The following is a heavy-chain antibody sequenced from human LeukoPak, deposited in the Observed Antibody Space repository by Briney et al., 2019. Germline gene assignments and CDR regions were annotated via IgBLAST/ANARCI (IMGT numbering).Heavy chain of an antibody. CDR1: GFTFSSYG. CDR2: IRYDGSNK. CDR3: AKDKMWQQPGYPYYFDY. Sequence: GGSLRLSCAASGFTFSSYGMHWVRQAPGKGLEWVAFIRYDGSNKYYADSVKGRLTISRDNSKNTLYLQMNSLRAEDTAVYYCAKDKMWQQPGYPYYFDYWGQGTLVTVSS. D-gene: IGHD6-13*01. J-gene: IGHJ4*02. V-gene: IGHV3-30*02.